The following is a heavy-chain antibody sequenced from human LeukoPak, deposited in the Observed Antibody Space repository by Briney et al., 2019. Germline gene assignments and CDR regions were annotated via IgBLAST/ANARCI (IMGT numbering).Heavy chain of an antibody. CDR3: TNSRYSYGSFDY. D-gene: IGHD5-18*01. CDR2: ISSSGSTI. V-gene: IGHV3-48*04. J-gene: IGHJ4*02. Sequence: GGSLRLSCVASGFTFTDYGIHWVRQAPGKGLEWVSYISSSGSTIYYADSVKGRFTISRDNAKNSLYLQMNSLRAEDTAVYYCTNSRYSYGSFDYWGQGTLVTVSS. CDR1: GFTFTDYG.